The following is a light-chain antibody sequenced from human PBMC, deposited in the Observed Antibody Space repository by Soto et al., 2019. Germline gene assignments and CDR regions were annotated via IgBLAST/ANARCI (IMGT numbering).Light chain of an antibody. CDR3: SSYTSSSTLYV. V-gene: IGLV2-14*01. CDR2: GVS. CDR1: SSDVGGYNY. Sequence: QSVLTQPASVSGSPGQSITISCTGTSSDVGGYNYVSWYQQHPGKAPKLMIYGVSNRPSGVSSRFSGSKSGNTASLTISGLLTEDEADYYCSSYTSSSTLYVFGTGTKVTVL. J-gene: IGLJ1*01.